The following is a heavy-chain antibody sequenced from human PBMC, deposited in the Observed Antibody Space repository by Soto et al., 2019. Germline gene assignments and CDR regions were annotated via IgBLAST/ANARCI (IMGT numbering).Heavy chain of an antibody. J-gene: IGHJ4*02. D-gene: IGHD4-17*01. CDR3: AKDYGGNPFDY. CDR2: ISGSGAST. CDR1: GFTFSSYA. V-gene: IGHV3-23*01. Sequence: GGSLRLSCAAPGFTFSSYAMSWVRQAPGKGLEWVSVISGSGASTYYADSVKGRFTISRDNSKNTLYLQMKSLRGEDTAVYYCAKDYGGNPFDYWGQGTLVTVSS.